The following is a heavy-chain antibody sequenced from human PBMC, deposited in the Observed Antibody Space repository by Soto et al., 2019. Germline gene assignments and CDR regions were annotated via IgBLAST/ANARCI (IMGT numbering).Heavy chain of an antibody. CDR3: ASFSDYDFWRGSYFDS. D-gene: IGHD3-3*01. Sequence: ASVKVSCKASGYTFTSYCINWVRQAPGQGLEGMGWISAYGGSTSYAQKFQGRVTMTRDTSTSTVYMELSSLRSEDTAVYYCASFSDYDFWRGSYFDSWGQGTLVTVSS. CDR2: ISAYGGST. J-gene: IGHJ4*02. V-gene: IGHV1-46*01. CDR1: GYTFTSYC.